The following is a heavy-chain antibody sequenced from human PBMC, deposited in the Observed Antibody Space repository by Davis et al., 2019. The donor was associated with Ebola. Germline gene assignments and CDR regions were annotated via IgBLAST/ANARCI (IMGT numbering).Heavy chain of an antibody. CDR3: AKALPYYDSSVGVVHDAFDI. D-gene: IGHD3-22*01. CDR2: IYYSGST. Sequence: MPSETLSLTCTVFGGSISSSSYYWGWIRQPPGKGLEWIGSIYYSGSTYYNPSLKSRVTISVDTSKNQFSLKLSSVTAADTAVYYCAKALPYYDSSVGVVHDAFDIWGQGTMVTVSS. CDR1: GGSISSSSYY. J-gene: IGHJ3*02. V-gene: IGHV4-39*07.